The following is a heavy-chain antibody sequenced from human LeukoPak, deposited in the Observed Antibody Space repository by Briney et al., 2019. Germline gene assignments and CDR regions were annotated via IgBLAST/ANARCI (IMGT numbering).Heavy chain of an antibody. CDR3: ARYGDYDPYYYYYMDV. J-gene: IGHJ6*03. Sequence: PGGSLRLSCAASGFTVSSNYMSWVRQAPGKGLEWVSVIYSGGSTYYADSVKGRFTISRDNSKNTLYLQMNSLRAGDTAVYYCARYGDYDPYYYYYMDVWGKGTTVTVSS. CDR2: IYSGGST. D-gene: IGHD4-17*01. V-gene: IGHV3-53*01. CDR1: GFTVSSNY.